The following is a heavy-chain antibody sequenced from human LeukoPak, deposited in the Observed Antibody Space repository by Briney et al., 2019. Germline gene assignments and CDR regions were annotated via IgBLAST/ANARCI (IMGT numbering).Heavy chain of an antibody. J-gene: IGHJ5*02. CDR2: ISGSGGST. D-gene: IGHD3-22*01. CDR1: GFTFSSYA. V-gene: IGHV3-23*01. CDR3: ARVLSGSWDWFDP. Sequence: TGGSLRLSCAASGFTFSSYAMSWVRQAPGKGLEWVSAISGSGGSTYYADSVKGRFTISRDNAKNTVYLQMNSLRAEETAVYYCARVLSGSWDWFDPWGQGTLVTISS.